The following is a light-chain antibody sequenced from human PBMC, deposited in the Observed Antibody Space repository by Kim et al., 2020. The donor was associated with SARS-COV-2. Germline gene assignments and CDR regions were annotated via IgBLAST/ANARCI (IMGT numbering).Light chain of an antibody. CDR2: WAS. V-gene: IGKV4-1*01. Sequence: RSTINCKSSQSVFYSTDNNNALAWYHQKPGQPPQLLMYWASTRESGVPDRFSGSGSGTDFTLTISSLQAEDVAVYYCQQYLGYATFGGGTKVDIK. CDR3: QQYLGYAT. CDR1: QSVFYSTDNNNA. J-gene: IGKJ4*01.